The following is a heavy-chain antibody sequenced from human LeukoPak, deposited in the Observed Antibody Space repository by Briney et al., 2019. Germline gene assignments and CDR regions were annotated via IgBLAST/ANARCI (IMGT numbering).Heavy chain of an antibody. Sequence: SEPLSLTCAVYGGSFSGYYWSWIRQPPGKGLEWIGEINHSGSTNYNPSLKSRVTISVDTSKNQFSLKLSSVTAADTAVYYCARGNRVVVTAIPQMGYFDYGGQGTLVTVSS. CDR2: INHSGST. J-gene: IGHJ4*02. V-gene: IGHV4-34*01. CDR1: GGSFSGYY. D-gene: IGHD2-21*02. CDR3: ARGNRVVVTAIPQMGYFDY.